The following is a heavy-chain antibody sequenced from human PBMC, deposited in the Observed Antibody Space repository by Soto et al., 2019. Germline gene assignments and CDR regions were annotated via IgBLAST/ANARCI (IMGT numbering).Heavy chain of an antibody. CDR1: GGSISSYY. CDR3: AREGSSWHRRVYYFDY. D-gene: IGHD6-13*01. V-gene: IGHV4-59*01. CDR2: IYYSGST. Sequence: QVQLQESGPGLVKPSETLSLTCTVSGGSISSYYWSWIRQPPGKGLEWIGYIYYSGSTNYNPSLKSRVPISVDTSKNQFSLKLSSVTAADTAVYYCAREGSSWHRRVYYFDYWGQGTLVTVSS. J-gene: IGHJ4*02.